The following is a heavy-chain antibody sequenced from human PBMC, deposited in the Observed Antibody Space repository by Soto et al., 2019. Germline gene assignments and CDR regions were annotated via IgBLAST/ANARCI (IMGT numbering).Heavy chain of an antibody. CDR2: IYHSGST. V-gene: IGHV4-30-2*01. CDR3: ARGPPNTY. CDR1: GGSISSGGYS. Sequence: QLQLQESGSELVKPSQTLSLTCAVSGGSISSGGYSWSWIRQPPGKGLEWIGYIYHSGSTYYNPSLKSRVTISVDRSKNQFSLQLSSVTAADTAVYYCARGPPNTYWGQGTLVTVSS. J-gene: IGHJ4*02. D-gene: IGHD2-8*01.